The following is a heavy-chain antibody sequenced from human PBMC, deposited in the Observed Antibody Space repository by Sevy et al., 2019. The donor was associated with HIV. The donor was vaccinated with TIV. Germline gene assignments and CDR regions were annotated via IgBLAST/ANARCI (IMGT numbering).Heavy chain of an antibody. V-gene: IGHV3-30*18. J-gene: IGHJ4*02. Sequence: VGSLRLSCAASGFSFSGYAIHWVRQAPGKGLEWVAVISFDGSNKYYADSVKGRFTISRDNSKNKLFLQMNSLRADDTAVYYCAKEGAYSYTTYFDYWGQGTVVTVSS. D-gene: IGHD1-26*01. CDR1: GFSFSGYA. CDR2: ISFDGSNK. CDR3: AKEGAYSYTTYFDY.